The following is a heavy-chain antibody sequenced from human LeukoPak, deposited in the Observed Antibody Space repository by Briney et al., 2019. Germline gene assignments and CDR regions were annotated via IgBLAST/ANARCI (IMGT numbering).Heavy chain of an antibody. CDR2: IKIKTDSGTT. D-gene: IGHD3-16*02. Sequence: GGSLSLSCSASGFTLSNSWMSWVRRARGGGLEWVGRIKIKTDSGTTYYAASVKGRFTISRDDSKNTLYLQMNSLKTEDTAVYYCATARLWGSNGSPYWGQGTLVTVSA. CDR1: GFTLSNSW. V-gene: IGHV3-15*01. CDR3: ATARLWGSNGSPY. J-gene: IGHJ4*02.